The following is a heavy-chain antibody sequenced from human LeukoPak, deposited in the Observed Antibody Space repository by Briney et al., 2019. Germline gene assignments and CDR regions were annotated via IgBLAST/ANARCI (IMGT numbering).Heavy chain of an antibody. V-gene: IGHV3-30*03. CDR3: AREINVSEFDY. J-gene: IGHJ4*02. Sequence: QSGTSLRLSCAASGFPFSSYGMHWVRQAPGKGLEWVAHISYDGSNKHYADSVKGRFTISRDNSENTLYLQMNSLRAEDTAVYYCAREINVSEFDYCGQGTLVTVSS. CDR2: ISYDGSNK. CDR1: GFPFSSYG.